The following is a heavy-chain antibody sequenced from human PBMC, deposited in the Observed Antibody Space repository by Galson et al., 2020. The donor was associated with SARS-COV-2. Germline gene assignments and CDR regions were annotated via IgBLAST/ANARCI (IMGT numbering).Heavy chain of an antibody. CDR2: IYYSGTT. CDR3: ARQYYYGSGSLNLYFDF. CDR1: GASIRSSSYY. V-gene: IGHV4-39*01. D-gene: IGHD3-10*01. Sequence: ASETLSLTCTVSGASIRSSSYYWAWIRQPPGKGLEWIGSIYYSGTTYYNPSRKSRVTISVDTSKKQFFLRLRSVTAADTAVYFCARQYYYGSGSLNLYFDFWGRGTLVGVSS. J-gene: IGHJ2*01.